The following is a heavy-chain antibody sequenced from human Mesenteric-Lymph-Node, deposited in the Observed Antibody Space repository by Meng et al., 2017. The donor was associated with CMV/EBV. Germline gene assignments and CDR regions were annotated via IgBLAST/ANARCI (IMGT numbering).Heavy chain of an antibody. CDR3: ARQGLGSIDY. CDR1: GGSISISDYF. V-gene: IGHV4-39*01. D-gene: IGHD2-15*01. J-gene: IGHJ4*02. Sequence: SETLSLTCSVSGGSISISDYFWGWIRQPPGKGLEWIGTIYYTGSTYYNPSLKTRVTISVDTSKNQFSLKLSSVTAADTAVYYCARQGLGSIDYWGQGTLGT. CDR2: IYYTGST.